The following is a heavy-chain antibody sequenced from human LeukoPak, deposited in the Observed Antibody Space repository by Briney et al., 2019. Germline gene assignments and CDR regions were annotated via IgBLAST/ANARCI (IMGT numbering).Heavy chain of an antibody. V-gene: IGHV4-59*01. CDR1: GGSISSYY. Sequence: SETLSLTCTVSGGSISSYYWSWIRQPPGKGLEWIGYIYYSGSTNYNPSLKSRVTISVDTSKNQFSLKLSSVTAADTAVYYCARGPPTYSSGYFDYWGQGTLVTVSS. D-gene: IGHD6-19*01. J-gene: IGHJ4*02. CDR2: IYYSGST. CDR3: ARGPPTYSSGYFDY.